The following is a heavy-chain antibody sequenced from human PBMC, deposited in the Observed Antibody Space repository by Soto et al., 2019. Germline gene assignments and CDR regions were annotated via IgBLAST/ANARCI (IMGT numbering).Heavy chain of an antibody. CDR2: ISYDGSNK. J-gene: IGHJ4*02. CDR3: ARWVTTGSFDY. D-gene: IGHD4-17*01. Sequence: QVQLVESGGGVVQPGRSLRLSCAASGFTFSSYAMHWVRQAPGKGLEWVAVISYDGSNKYYADSVKGRFTISRDNSKNTLYLQMNSLRAEDTAVYYCARWVTTGSFDYWGQGTLVTVSS. CDR1: GFTFSSYA. V-gene: IGHV3-30-3*01.